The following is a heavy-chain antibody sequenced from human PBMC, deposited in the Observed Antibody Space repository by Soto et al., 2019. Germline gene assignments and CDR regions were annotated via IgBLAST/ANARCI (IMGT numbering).Heavy chain of an antibody. J-gene: IGHJ4*02. Sequence: SVKVSCKASGYTFTSYYMHWVRQAPGQGLEWMGIINPSGGSTSYAQKFQGRVTMTRDTSTSTVYMELSSLRSEDTAVYYCARGSALIYYDSSGHKPGELDYWGQGTLVTVSS. D-gene: IGHD3-22*01. CDR2: INPSGGST. V-gene: IGHV1-46*01. CDR3: ARGSALIYYDSSGHKPGELDY. CDR1: GYTFTSYY.